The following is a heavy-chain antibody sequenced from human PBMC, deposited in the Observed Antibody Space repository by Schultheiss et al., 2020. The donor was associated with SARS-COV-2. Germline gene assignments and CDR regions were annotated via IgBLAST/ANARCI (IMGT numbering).Heavy chain of an antibody. Sequence: SVKVSCKASGGTFSSYAISWVRQGPGQGLEWMGGIIPIFGTANYAQKFQGRVTITADESTSTAYMELSSLRSEDTAVYYCARDRYDFWSGYVSYWYFDLWGRGTLVTVSS. CDR1: GGTFSSYA. V-gene: IGHV1-69*13. D-gene: IGHD3-3*01. J-gene: IGHJ2*01. CDR3: ARDRYDFWSGYVSYWYFDL. CDR2: IIPIFGTA.